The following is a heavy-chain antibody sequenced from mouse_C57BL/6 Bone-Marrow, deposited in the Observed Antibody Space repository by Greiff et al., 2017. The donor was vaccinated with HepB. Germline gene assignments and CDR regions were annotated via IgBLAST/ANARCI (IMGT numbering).Heavy chain of an antibody. CDR3: ARYYYGSSPYYFDY. CDR2: IRNKANGYTT. D-gene: IGHD1-1*01. Sequence: DVKLVESGGGLVQPGGSLSLSCAASGFTFTDYYMSWVRQPPGKALEWLGFIRNKANGYTTESSASVKGRFTISRDNSQSILYLQMNALRAEDSATYYCARYYYGSSPYYFDYWGQGTTLTVSS. CDR1: GFTFTDYY. V-gene: IGHV7-3*01. J-gene: IGHJ2*01.